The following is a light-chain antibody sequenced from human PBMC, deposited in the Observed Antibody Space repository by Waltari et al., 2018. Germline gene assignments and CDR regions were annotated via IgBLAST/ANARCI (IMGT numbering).Light chain of an antibody. J-gene: IGKJ4*01. CDR3: QQYYNPPLT. V-gene: IGKV4-1*01. CDR2: WAS. CDR1: QNVLFTSNDKNY. Sequence: RATINCKSSQNVLFTSNDKNYLAWYQQKAGQPPKLLIYWASTRKSGVPDRFSGSGSGTDFTLTISSLQAEDVAVYYCQQYYNPPLTFGGGTKVEIK.